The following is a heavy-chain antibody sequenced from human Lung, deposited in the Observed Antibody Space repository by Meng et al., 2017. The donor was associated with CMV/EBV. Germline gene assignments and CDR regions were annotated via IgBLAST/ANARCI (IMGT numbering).Heavy chain of an antibody. CDR3: TRKLLSHYYYGMDV. J-gene: IGHJ6*02. CDR1: GFTFGDYA. V-gene: IGHV3-49*04. Sequence: GGSLRLSCTASGFTFGDYAMSWVRQAPGKGLEWVGFIRSKAYGGTTEYAASVKGRFTISRDDSKSIAYLQMNSLKTEDTAVYYCTRKLLSHYYYGMDVWGQGTTVTVSS. D-gene: IGHD2-2*01. CDR2: IRSKAYGGTT.